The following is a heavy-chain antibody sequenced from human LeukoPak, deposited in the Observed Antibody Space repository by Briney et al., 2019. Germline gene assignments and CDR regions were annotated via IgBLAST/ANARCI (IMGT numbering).Heavy chain of an antibody. CDR1: GFNMSDYW. Sequence: PGGSLRLSCIASGFNMSDYWMSWVRQAPGKGLEWVANIEQDGSEIYSGDSLKGRFTISRDNAKNSLYLQINSLRGEDTAVYYCARDIDWLDCWGQGTLVTVSS. CDR2: IEQDGSEI. D-gene: IGHD2-15*01. V-gene: IGHV3-7*01. J-gene: IGHJ5*01. CDR3: ARDIDWLDC.